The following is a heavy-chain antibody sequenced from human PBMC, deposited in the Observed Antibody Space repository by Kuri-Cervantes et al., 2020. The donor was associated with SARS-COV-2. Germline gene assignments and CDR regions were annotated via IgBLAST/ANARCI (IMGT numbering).Heavy chain of an antibody. CDR1: GFTFSSYW. CDR2: IKQDGSEK. CDR3: ARDYYDSSGYLPYYYYYGMDV. V-gene: IGHV3-7*01. Sequence: GGSLRPSCAASGFTFSSYWMSWVRQAPGKGLEWVANIKQDGSEKYYVDSVKGRFTISRDNAKNSLYLQMNSLRAEDTAVYYCARDYYDSSGYLPYYYYYGMDVWGQGTTVTVSS. D-gene: IGHD3-22*01. J-gene: IGHJ6*02.